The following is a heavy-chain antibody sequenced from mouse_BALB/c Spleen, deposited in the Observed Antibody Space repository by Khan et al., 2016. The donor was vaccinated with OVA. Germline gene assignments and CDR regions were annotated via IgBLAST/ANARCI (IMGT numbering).Heavy chain of an antibody. CDR1: GFTFSSYS. Sequence: DVQLVESGGDLVKPGGSLKLSCAASGFTFSSYSMSWVRQTPDKRLEWVATISSYGDYTYFPDSVKGRFTISIDNAKNTLNLQMSSLKSEDTALYYCASHLTGSFAYWGQGTLVTVSA. CDR3: ASHLTGSFAY. J-gene: IGHJ3*01. V-gene: IGHV5-6*01. D-gene: IGHD4-1*01. CDR2: ISSYGDYT.